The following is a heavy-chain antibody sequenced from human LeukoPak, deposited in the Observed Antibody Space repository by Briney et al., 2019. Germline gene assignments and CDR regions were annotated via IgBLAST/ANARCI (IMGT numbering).Heavy chain of an antibody. CDR3: AGGLGY. CDR2: ISGSGGST. J-gene: IGHJ4*02. CDR1: GFTFNTYS. D-gene: IGHD3-10*01. V-gene: IGHV3-23*01. Sequence: GGSLRLSCAASGFTFNTYSMNWVRQAPGKGLEWVSSISGSGGSTYYADSVKGRFTFSSDSSKNTLFLQMNSLRLEDTAVYYCAGGLGYWGQGTLVTVSS.